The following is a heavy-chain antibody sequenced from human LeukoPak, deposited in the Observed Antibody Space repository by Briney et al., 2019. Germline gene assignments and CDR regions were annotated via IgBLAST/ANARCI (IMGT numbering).Heavy chain of an antibody. CDR1: GLTFSSYA. CDR3: AKSVGDFWSGYYYHYGLDV. V-gene: IGHV3-23*01. CDR2: ISGSGRST. J-gene: IGHJ6*02. D-gene: IGHD3-3*01. Sequence: GGSLRLSCASSGLTFSSYAMSWVRQAPGKGLEWVTVISGSGRSTYYADSVKGRFTISRDNSKNTRYLQMNSLRAEDTAVYYCAKSVGDFWSGYYYHYGLDVWGQGATVTVSS.